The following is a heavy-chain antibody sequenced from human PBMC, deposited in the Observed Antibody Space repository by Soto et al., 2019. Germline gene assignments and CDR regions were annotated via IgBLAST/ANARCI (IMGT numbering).Heavy chain of an antibody. Sequence: SGPTLVNPTQTLTLTCTFSGFSLSTSGMCVSWIRQPPGKALEWLARIDWDDDKYYSTSLKTRLTISKDTSKNQVVLTMTNMDPVDTATYYCARIRSGYYDSSGYYYRGYFDYWGQGTLVTVSS. V-gene: IGHV2-70*11. CDR2: IDWDDDK. D-gene: IGHD3-22*01. CDR3: ARIRSGYYDSSGYYYRGYFDY. J-gene: IGHJ4*02. CDR1: GFSLSTSGMC.